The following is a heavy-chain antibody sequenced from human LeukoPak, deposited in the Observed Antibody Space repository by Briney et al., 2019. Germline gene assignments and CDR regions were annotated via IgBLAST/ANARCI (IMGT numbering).Heavy chain of an antibody. Sequence: SETLSLTCSVSGSPFNTYYWGWIRQPAGKALEWIGRIHTSGSADYSPSLQSRVTISVDMSKKEFSLKLTSVTAADTAVYYCARDIVYLIDEDYGWGQGILVTVSS. CDR1: GSPFNTYY. D-gene: IGHD4-17*01. V-gene: IGHV4-4*07. CDR2: IHTSGSA. J-gene: IGHJ4*02. CDR3: ARDIVYLIDEDYG.